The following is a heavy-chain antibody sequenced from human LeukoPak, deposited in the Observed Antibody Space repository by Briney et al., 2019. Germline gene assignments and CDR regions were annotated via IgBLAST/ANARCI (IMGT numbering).Heavy chain of an antibody. J-gene: IGHJ4*02. CDR2: IIPIFGTA. Sequence: SVKVSCKASGGTFNSYAISWVRQAPGQGLEWMGGIIPIFGTANYAQKFQGRVTITTDESTSTAYMELSSLRSEDTAVYYCARRSRTSSSWYYFDYWGQGTLVTVSS. D-gene: IGHD6-13*01. CDR1: GGTFNSYA. CDR3: ARRSRTSSSWYYFDY. V-gene: IGHV1-69*05.